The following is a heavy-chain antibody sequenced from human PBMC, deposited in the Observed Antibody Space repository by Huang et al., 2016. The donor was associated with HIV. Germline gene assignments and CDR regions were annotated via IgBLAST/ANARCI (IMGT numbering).Heavy chain of an antibody. CDR2: INRDGRST. D-gene: IGHD2-2*01. V-gene: IGHV3-74*01. J-gene: IGHJ6*02. Sequence: EVQLVESGGGLVQPGGSLRLSCAASGFTFSSYWMHWVRQAPGKGLVWVSRINRDGRSTSYADSGKGRFTISRDNAKNTLYLQMNSLRAEDTAVYYCAIYCSSTSCYQYGMDVWGQGTTVTVSS. CDR3: AIYCSSTSCYQYGMDV. CDR1: GFTFSSYW.